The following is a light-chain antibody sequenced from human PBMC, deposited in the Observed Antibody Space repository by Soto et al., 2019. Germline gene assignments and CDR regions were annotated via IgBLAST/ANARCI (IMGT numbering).Light chain of an antibody. CDR2: DVN. CDR1: SSDIGGYNY. Sequence: QSALTQPRSVSGSPGQSVTISCTGSSSDIGGYNYVSWYQQHPGKAPKLMIYDVNKWPSGVPDRFSGSRSGNTASLTISGLQAEDEADYYCCSYAGSYTLVFGGGTKVTVL. J-gene: IGLJ2*01. V-gene: IGLV2-11*01. CDR3: CSYAGSYTLV.